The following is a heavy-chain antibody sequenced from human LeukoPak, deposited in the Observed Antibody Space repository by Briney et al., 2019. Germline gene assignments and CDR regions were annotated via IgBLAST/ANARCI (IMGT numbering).Heavy chain of an antibody. CDR1: GYTFTGYY. Sequence: GASVKVSCKASGYTFTGYYMHWVRQAPGQGLDWMGRINPNSGGTNYAQKFQGRVTMIRDTSISTAYMALSRLRSDDTAVYYCARDLRVCSGGSCYLFGFDPWGQGTLVTVSS. J-gene: IGHJ5*02. V-gene: IGHV1-2*06. CDR3: ARDLRVCSGGSCYLFGFDP. CDR2: INPNSGGT. D-gene: IGHD2-15*01.